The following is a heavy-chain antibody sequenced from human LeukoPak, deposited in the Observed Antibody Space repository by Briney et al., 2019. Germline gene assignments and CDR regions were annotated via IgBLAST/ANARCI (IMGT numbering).Heavy chain of an antibody. CDR3: ARRAGYGETRIIDWYFDL. V-gene: IGHV6-1*01. D-gene: IGHD5-12*01. J-gene: IGHJ2*01. CDR1: GDSVSSNSAA. CDR2: TYYRSKWYN. Sequence: SQTLSLTCAISGDSVSSNSAAWNWIRQSPSRGLEWLGRTYYRSKWYNDYAVSVKSRITINPDTSKNQFSLQLNSVTPEDTAVYYCARRAGYGETRIIDWYFDLWGRGALVTVSS.